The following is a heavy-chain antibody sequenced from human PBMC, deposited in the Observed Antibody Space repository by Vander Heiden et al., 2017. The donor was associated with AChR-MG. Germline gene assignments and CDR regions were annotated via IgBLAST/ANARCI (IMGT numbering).Heavy chain of an antibody. CDR3: AKGSLQWPTGYYYYGMDV. CDR2: ISYDGSNK. Sequence: QVQLVESGGGVVQPGRSLRLSCAASGFSFSSYGMHWVRQAPGKGLEWVAVISYDGSNKYYADSVKGRFTISRDNSKNTLYLQMNSLRAEDTAVYYCAKGSLQWPTGYYYYGMDVWGQGTTVTVSS. V-gene: IGHV3-30*18. J-gene: IGHJ6*02. CDR1: GFSFSSYG. D-gene: IGHD6-19*01.